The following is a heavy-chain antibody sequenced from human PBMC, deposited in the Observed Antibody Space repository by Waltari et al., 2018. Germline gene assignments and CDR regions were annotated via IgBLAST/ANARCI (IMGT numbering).Heavy chain of an antibody. D-gene: IGHD3-3*01. CDR3: ARFVPYDFWSGKYYYGMDV. V-gene: IGHV4-34*01. CDR1: GGSFSGYY. J-gene: IGHJ6*02. Sequence: QVQLQQWGAGLLKPSETLSLTCAVYGGSFSGYYWSWIRQPPGKGLEWIGEINHSGSTNFNPYLTSRVTISVDTSKNQFSLKLSSVTAADTAVYYCARFVPYDFWSGKYYYGMDVWGQGTTVTVSS. CDR2: INHSGST.